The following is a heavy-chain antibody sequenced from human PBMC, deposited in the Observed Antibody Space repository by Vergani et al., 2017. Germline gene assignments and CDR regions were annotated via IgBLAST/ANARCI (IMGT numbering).Heavy chain of an antibody. D-gene: IGHD6-13*01. CDR3: ARVMGERGRSSSWYPAEYFQH. J-gene: IGHJ1*01. V-gene: IGHV1-2*02. CDR1: GYTFTGYY. CDR2: INPNSGGT. Sequence: QVQLVQSGAEVKKPGASVKVSCKASGYTFTGYYMHLVRQAPGQGLEWMGWINPNSGGTNYAQKFQGRVTMTRDTSISTAYMELSRLRSDDTAVYYCARVMGERGRSSSWYPAEYFQHGGEGTLVTVSS.